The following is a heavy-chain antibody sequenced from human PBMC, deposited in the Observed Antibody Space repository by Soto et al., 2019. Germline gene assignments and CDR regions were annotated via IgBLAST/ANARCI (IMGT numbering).Heavy chain of an antibody. J-gene: IGHJ4*02. CDR2: IYYSGST. D-gene: IGHD3-9*01. Sequence: QLQLQESGPGLVKPSETLSLTCTVSGDSITSNSYFWAWIRQPPGKGLEWIGSIYYSGSTYHNPSLKSRVTISVGRSNNEFSLKLTSVTAADTAVYYCARHFSVDHFDYWGQGALVTVSS. CDR3: ARHFSVDHFDY. V-gene: IGHV4-39*01. CDR1: GDSITSNSYF.